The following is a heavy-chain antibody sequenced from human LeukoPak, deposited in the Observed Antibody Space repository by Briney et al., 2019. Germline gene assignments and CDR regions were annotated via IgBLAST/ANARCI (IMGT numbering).Heavy chain of an antibody. CDR1: GGSISSSSYY. CDR2: IYYIGST. Sequence: PSETLSLTCTVSGGSISSSSYYWGWIRQPPGKGLEWIGSIYYIGSTHYNPSLKRRVTISVDTSKNQFSLKLSSVTAADTALYFCARDDTYFYDSSGHGFDFWGQGTLVTVSS. D-gene: IGHD3-22*01. CDR3: ARDDTYFYDSSGHGFDF. J-gene: IGHJ4*02. V-gene: IGHV4-39*07.